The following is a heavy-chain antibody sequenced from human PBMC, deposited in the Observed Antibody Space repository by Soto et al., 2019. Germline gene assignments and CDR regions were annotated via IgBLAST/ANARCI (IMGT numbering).Heavy chain of an antibody. CDR2: ISYDGSNK. D-gene: IGHD3-3*01. CDR3: AKDEVTIFGVVIAEYFQH. V-gene: IGHV3-30*18. J-gene: IGHJ1*01. Sequence: GGSLRLSCAASGFTFSSYGMHWVRQAPGKGLEWVAVISYDGSNKYYADSVKGRFTISRDNSKNTLYLQMNSLGAEDTAVYYCAKDEVTIFGVVIAEYFQHWGQGTLVTVSS. CDR1: GFTFSSYG.